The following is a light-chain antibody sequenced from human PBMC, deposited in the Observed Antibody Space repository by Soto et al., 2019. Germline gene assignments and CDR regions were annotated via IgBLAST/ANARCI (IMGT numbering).Light chain of an antibody. CDR1: QGISSY. Sequence: AIRMTQSPSSFSASTGDRVTITCRASQGISSYLAWYQQKPGKAPKLLIYAASTLQSGVPSRFSGSGSGTDFTLTNSGLQSEDCATDYGQQYYSYPLTFGGGTKVEIK. V-gene: IGKV1-8*01. J-gene: IGKJ4*01. CDR3: QQYYSYPLT. CDR2: AAS.